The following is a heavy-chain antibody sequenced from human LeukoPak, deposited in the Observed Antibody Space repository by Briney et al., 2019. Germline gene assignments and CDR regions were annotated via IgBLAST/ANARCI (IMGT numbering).Heavy chain of an antibody. Sequence: PGGSLRLSCAASGFTVNSNYMIWVRQAPAKGLEWVSVIYSGGTTYYADSVRGRFTISRDNPKSTLYLQMGSLRAEDTAVYYCATVASGGHYHYMDVWGRGTTVTVSS. D-gene: IGHD6-19*01. V-gene: IGHV3-66*02. CDR1: GFTVNSNY. CDR2: IYSGGTT. J-gene: IGHJ6*03. CDR3: ATVASGGHYHYMDV.